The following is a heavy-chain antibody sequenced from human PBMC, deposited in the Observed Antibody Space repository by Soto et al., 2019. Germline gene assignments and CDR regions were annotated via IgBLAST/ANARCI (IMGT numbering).Heavy chain of an antibody. CDR2: ISAYNGNT. J-gene: IGHJ4*02. CDR1: GYTFTSYG. Sequence: QVQLVQSGAEVKKPGASVKVSCKASGYTFTSYGISWVRQAPGQGLEWMGWISAYNGNTNYAQKLQGRVIMTTDTSTSTAYMELRSLRSDDTAVYYCARVYRLRRYCSSTSCYTPDFDYWGQGTLVTVSS. CDR3: ARVYRLRRYCSSTSCYTPDFDY. V-gene: IGHV1-18*04. D-gene: IGHD2-2*02.